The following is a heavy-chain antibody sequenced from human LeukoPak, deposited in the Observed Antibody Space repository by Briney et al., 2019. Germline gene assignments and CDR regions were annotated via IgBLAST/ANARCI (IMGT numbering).Heavy chain of an antibody. CDR3: ARDDSSGYRCDN. D-gene: IGHD3-22*01. CDR1: GFTFRSYW. J-gene: IGHJ4*02. Sequence: PGGSLRLSCAAPGFTFRSYWMPRVRQVPGRGLVWVSRISSDGSTTNYADSVKGRFTISRDNAKNTLYLQMNSLRAEDTAVYYCARDDSSGYRCDNWGQGTLVTVSS. V-gene: IGHV3-74*01. CDR2: ISSDGSTT.